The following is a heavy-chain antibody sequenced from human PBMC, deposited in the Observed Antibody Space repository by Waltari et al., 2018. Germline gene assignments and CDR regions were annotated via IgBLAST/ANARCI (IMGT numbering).Heavy chain of an antibody. D-gene: IGHD2-15*01. CDR3: ARPRRNHCSGGSCYLDY. CDR2: IIPIFGTA. J-gene: IGHJ4*02. CDR1: GGTFSSYA. V-gene: IGHV1-69*12. Sequence: QVQLVQSGAEVKKPGSSVKVSCKASGGTFSSYAISWVRQAHGPGLEWMGGIIPIFGTANDAQKVQGRVTITADESTSTAYMELSSLRSEDTAVYYCARPRRNHCSGGSCYLDYWGQGTLVTVSS.